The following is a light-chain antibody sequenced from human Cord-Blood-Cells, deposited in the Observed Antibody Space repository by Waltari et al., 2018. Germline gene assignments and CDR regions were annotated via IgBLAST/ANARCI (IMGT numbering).Light chain of an antibody. CDR1: QNMRTY. CDR3: QQSYSTLT. V-gene: IGKV1-39*01. J-gene: IGKJ3*01. CDR2: AAS. Sequence: DIQMTQPPPPLSASVGDRVTITCRASQNMRTYLNWYQQKQGKAPKPLIYAASSWKRGVPSRFSDSGSGTVFTPTISSLQPEDFATYNCQQSYSTLTFGPGTKVDIK.